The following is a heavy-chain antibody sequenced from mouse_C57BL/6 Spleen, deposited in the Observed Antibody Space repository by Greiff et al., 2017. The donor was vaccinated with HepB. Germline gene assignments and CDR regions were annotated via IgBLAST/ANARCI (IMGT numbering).Heavy chain of an antibody. CDR3: ARRTVDDMDY. Sequence: QVQLQQPGAELVKPGASVKLSCKASGYTFTSYWMQWVKQRPGQGLEWIGEIDPSDSYTNYNQKFKGKATLTVDTSSSTAYMQLSSLTSEDSAVCYCARRTVDDMDYWGQGTSVTVSS. CDR2: IDPSDSYT. D-gene: IGHD1-1*01. J-gene: IGHJ4*01. CDR1: GYTFTSYW. V-gene: IGHV1-50*01.